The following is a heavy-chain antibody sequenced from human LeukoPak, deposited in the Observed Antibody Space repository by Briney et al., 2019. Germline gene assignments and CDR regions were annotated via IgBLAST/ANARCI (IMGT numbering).Heavy chain of an antibody. D-gene: IGHD6-6*01. CDR1: GGSVSSGDYC. Sequence: SQTLSPTCTLAGGSVSSGDYCWGWIREPPGKGLEWFGYIYYSGSTHYNPSLKSRVTISVDTSKNQFSLKLSSVTAADTAVYYCARAREFSSSSGRAYYFDYWGQGTLVTVSS. CDR2: IYYSGST. CDR3: ARAREFSSSSGRAYYFDY. J-gene: IGHJ4*02. V-gene: IGHV4-61*08.